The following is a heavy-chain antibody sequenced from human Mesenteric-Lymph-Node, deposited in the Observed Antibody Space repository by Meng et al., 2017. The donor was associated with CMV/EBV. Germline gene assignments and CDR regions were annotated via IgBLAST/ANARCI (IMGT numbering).Heavy chain of an antibody. CDR1: GFTVSSSY. J-gene: IGHJ4*02. Sequence: GGSLRLSCAASGFTVSSSYMSWVRQAPGKGLEWVSGISSSGGSTSYADSVRGRFTISRDNSKNTLSLQIDSLRAEDTAVYYCAKSQRSGYSPLYYFDYWGQGTLVTVSS. CDR3: AKSQRSGYSPLYYFDY. V-gene: IGHV3-23*01. D-gene: IGHD3-22*01. CDR2: ISSSGGST.